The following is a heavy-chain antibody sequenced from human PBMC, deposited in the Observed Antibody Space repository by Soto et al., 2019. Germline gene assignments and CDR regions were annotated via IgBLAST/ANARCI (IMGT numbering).Heavy chain of an antibody. CDR1: GFTFSNYY. CDR2: ISSREVTV. D-gene: IGHD2-15*01. CDR3: ARDRGYDAHDYYYNAMDV. V-gene: IGHV3-11*04. J-gene: IGHJ6*02. Sequence: QVQLVESGGGLVKPGGSLRLSCAASGFTFSNYYMTWIRQAPGKGLECLSYISSREVTVYYADSVKGRFTISRDNTKNSLYLQMNSLGVEDTAVYYCARDRGYDAHDYYYNAMDVWGQGTTVTVSS.